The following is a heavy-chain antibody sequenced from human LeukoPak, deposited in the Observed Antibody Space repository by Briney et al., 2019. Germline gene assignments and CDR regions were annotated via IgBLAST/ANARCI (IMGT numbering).Heavy chain of an antibody. CDR1: GGSISSYY. D-gene: IGHD3-3*01. V-gene: IGHV4-59*01. Sequence: PSETLSLTCTVSGGSISSYYWSWIRQPPGKGLEWIGYIYYSGSTNYNPSLKSRVTISVDTSKNQFSLKLSSVTAEDTAVYYCARGRLEWLQRSAFDIWGQGTMVTVSS. CDR2: IYYSGST. J-gene: IGHJ3*02. CDR3: ARGRLEWLQRSAFDI.